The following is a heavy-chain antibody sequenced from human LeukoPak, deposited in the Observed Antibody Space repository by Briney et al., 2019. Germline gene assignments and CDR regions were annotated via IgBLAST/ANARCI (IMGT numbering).Heavy chain of an antibody. D-gene: IGHD1-14*01. CDR1: GYTFTGYY. Sequence: ASVKVSCKASGYTFTGYYMHWVRQAPGQGLERMGWINPNSGGTNYAQKSQGRVTMTRDTSISTAYMELSRLRSDDTAVYYCARGAAGYDHFYHMDVWGKGTTVTISS. CDR2: INPNSGGT. J-gene: IGHJ6*03. V-gene: IGHV1-2*02. CDR3: ARGAAGYDHFYHMDV.